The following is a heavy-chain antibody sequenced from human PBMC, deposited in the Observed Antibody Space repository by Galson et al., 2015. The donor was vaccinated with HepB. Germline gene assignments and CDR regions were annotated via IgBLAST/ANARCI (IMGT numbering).Heavy chain of an antibody. CDR3: ARVADVDYGDHSHFDF. D-gene: IGHD4-17*01. CDR2: ISHSTLYT. Sequence: SLRLSCAASGFTFSDYYMSWIRQAPGKGLEWVSYISHSTLYTNYADSVKGQITISRDNARNSLYLQLNSLRAEDTAVYYCARVADVDYGDHSHFDFWGQGTLVTVSS. CDR1: GFTFSDYY. V-gene: IGHV3-11*06. J-gene: IGHJ4*02.